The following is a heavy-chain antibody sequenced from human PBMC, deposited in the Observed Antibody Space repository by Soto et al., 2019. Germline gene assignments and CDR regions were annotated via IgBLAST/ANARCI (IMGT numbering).Heavy chain of an antibody. CDR3: ARVGILALYAAFDI. Sequence: GGPRRPSWAASGLSSSSQWMSWVRPAPEKGREWVSNIKQDGSEEYYVESVKGRFTISRDNAKDSLYLQMSSRRAYDTAVYYCARVGILALYAAFDISGQGTMVIVAS. CDR2: IKQDGSEE. CDR1: GLSSSSQW. J-gene: IGHJ3*02. V-gene: IGHV3-7*01. D-gene: IGHD2-2*01.